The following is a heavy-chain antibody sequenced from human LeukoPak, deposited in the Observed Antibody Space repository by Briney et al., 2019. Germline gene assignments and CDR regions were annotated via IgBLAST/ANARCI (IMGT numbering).Heavy chain of an antibody. CDR3: ARGARLSLYYYYMDV. Sequence: SETLSLTCTVSGGSISSSSYYWSWIRQPPGKGLEWIGYIYYSGSTNYNPSLKSRVTISVDTSKNQFSLKLSSVTAADTAAYYCARGARLSLYYYYMDVWGKGTTVTISS. CDR2: IYYSGST. CDR1: GGSISSSSYY. J-gene: IGHJ6*03. V-gene: IGHV4-61*01.